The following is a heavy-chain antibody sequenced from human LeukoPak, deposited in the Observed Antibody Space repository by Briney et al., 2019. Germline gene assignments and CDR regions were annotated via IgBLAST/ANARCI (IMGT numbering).Heavy chain of an antibody. CDR1: GFTFSSYS. J-gene: IGHJ4*02. D-gene: IGHD3-16*01. V-gene: IGHV3-21*01. Sequence: GGSLRLSCAASGFTFSSYSMNWVRQAPGKGLEWVSSISSSSSYIYYADSVKGRFTISRDNAKNSLYLQMNSLRAEDTAVYYCARDVTLGNFDYWGQGILVIVSP. CDR3: ARDVTLGNFDY. CDR2: ISSSSSYI.